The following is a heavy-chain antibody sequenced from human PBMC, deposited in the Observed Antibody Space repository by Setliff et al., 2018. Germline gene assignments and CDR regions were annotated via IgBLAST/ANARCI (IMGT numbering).Heavy chain of an antibody. CDR1: GGSISNFY. CDR3: ARDRRDYIAAGSSEIDYYYYYYMDV. CDR2: ISPGRSI. V-gene: IGHV4-4*08. Sequence: KPSETLSLTCSVSGGSISNFYWSWIRQPPGKGLEWIGSISPGRSINYNPSLRSRVTISGDTSKNQISLNLSSGTAADTAVYYCARDRRDYIAAGSSEIDYYYYYYMDVWGKGTTVTV. D-gene: IGHD3-10*01. J-gene: IGHJ6*03.